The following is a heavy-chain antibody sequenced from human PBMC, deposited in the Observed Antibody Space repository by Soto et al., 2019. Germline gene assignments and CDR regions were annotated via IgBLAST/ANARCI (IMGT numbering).Heavy chain of an antibody. V-gene: IGHV3-23*01. CDR1: EFTFSSYA. Sequence: GXSLRLSCAASEFTFSSYAMSWVIQAPGKGLDWVSAISGGGGSTYYADSVKGRFTISRDNSKNTLYLQMNSLRAEDTAVYYCAKGGTMTRNNYFDYWGRGTLVTV. D-gene: IGHD4-17*01. CDR2: ISGGGGST. CDR3: AKGGTMTRNNYFDY. J-gene: IGHJ4*02.